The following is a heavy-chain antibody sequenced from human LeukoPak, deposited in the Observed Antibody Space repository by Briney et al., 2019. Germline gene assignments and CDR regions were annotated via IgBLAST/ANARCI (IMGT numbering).Heavy chain of an antibody. CDR3: PRDGNGIDY. J-gene: IGHJ4*02. D-gene: IGHD1-26*01. CDR1: GGSISSNY. CDR2: IYYSGST. V-gene: IGHV4-59*01. Sequence: SETLSLTCTVSGGSISSNYWSWIRQPPGKGLEWIGYIYYSGSTNYNPSLKSRVTISVDTSKNQFSLKLSSVTAADTAVYYCPRDGNGIDYWGQGTLVIVSS.